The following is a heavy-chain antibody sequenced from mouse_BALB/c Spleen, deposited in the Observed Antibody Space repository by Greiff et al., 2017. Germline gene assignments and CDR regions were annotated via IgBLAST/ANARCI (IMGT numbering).Heavy chain of an antibody. CDR2: IWAGGST. V-gene: IGHV2-9*02. D-gene: IGHD1-1*01. Sequence: VQLVESGPGLVAPSQSLSITCTVSGFSLTSYGVHWVRQPPGKGLEWLGVIWAGGSTNYNSALMSRLSISKDNSKSQVFLKMNSLQTDDTAMYYCAREGDYYGSSPAYWGQGTTLTVSS. CDR3: AREGDYYGSSPAY. CDR1: GFSLTSYG. J-gene: IGHJ2*01.